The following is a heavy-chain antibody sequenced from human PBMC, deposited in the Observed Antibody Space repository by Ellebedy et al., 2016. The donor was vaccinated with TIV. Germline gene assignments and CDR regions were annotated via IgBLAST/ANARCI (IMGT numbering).Heavy chain of an antibody. D-gene: IGHD6-19*01. Sequence: GESLKISXKGSGYSFSSYWIGWVRQMPGKGLEWLGIIHPGDSDTRYSPSFQGQVTISVDKSINTIYLQWTSLKASDSGTYYCARLGRTSAWYYYWGQGTQVTVSS. V-gene: IGHV5-51*01. CDR2: IHPGDSDT. CDR3: ARLGRTSAWYYY. J-gene: IGHJ4*02. CDR1: GYSFSSYW.